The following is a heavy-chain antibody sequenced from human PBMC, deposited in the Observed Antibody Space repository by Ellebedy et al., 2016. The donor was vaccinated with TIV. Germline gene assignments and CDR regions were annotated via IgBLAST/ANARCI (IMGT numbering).Heavy chain of an antibody. D-gene: IGHD3-22*01. CDR2: INHSGST. Sequence: MPSETLSLTCAVSGGSFSDYYWSWIRQPPGKGLEWIGEINHSGSTNYSPSLKSRVTMSVDTSKNQFSLKLRFASAADTALYYCARVGEYYDSSGYYPHHFDYWGHGTLVTVSS. CDR1: GGSFSDYY. J-gene: IGHJ4*01. V-gene: IGHV4-34*01. CDR3: ARVGEYYDSSGYYPHHFDY.